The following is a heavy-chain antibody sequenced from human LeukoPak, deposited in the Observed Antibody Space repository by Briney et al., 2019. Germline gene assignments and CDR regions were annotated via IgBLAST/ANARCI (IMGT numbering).Heavy chain of an antibody. J-gene: IGHJ6*03. Sequence: GGSLRLSCAASGFTFSSYAMSWVRQAPGKGLEWVSAISGSGGSTYYADFVKGRFTISRDNSKNTLYLQMNSLRAEDTAVYYCAKDNVYYYYYYMDVWGKGTTVTVSS. CDR1: GFTFSSYA. CDR3: AKDNVYYYYYYMDV. CDR2: ISGSGGST. V-gene: IGHV3-23*01.